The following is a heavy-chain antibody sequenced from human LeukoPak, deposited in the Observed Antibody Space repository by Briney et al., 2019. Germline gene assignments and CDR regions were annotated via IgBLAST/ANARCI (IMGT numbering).Heavy chain of an antibody. CDR3: ARDSRAMVMYYFDY. CDR2: ISGSGGST. J-gene: IGHJ4*02. Sequence: GGSLRLSCAASGFTFSSYAMSWVRQAPGKGLEWVSAISGSGGSTYYADSVKGRFTISRDNSKNTLYLQMNSLRAEDTAVYYCARDSRAMVMYYFDYWGQGTLVTVSS. D-gene: IGHD5-18*01. V-gene: IGHV3-23*01. CDR1: GFTFSSYA.